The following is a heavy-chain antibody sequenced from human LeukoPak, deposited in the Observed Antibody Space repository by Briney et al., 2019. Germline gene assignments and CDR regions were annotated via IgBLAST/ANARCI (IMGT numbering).Heavy chain of an antibody. CDR2: IYCDDDT. J-gene: IGHJ4*02. CDR3: ARTPLGYNYAYDY. CDR1: GFSLSTSGVG. D-gene: IGHD5-18*01. V-gene: IGHV2-5*02. Sequence: ESGPTLVKPTQTLTLTCTFSGFSLSTSGVGVGWIRQPPGKALEWLTLIYCDDDTRYSPYLKTRLTTTKDTSKNQVILTMTNMDPLDTATYYCARTPLGYNYAYDYWGQGTLVIVSS.